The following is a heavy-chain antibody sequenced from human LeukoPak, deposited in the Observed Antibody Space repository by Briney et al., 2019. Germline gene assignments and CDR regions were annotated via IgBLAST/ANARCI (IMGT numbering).Heavy chain of an antibody. V-gene: IGHV3-23*01. J-gene: IGHJ1*01. CDR1: GFTFSSYA. Sequence: EGSLRLSCAASGFTFSSYAMSWVRQAPGKGLEWVSAISGSGGSTYYADSVKGRFTISRDNSKNTLYLQMNSLRAEDTAVYYCANSMVRGVTQYFQHWGQGTLVTVSS. D-gene: IGHD3-10*01. CDR2: ISGSGGST. CDR3: ANSMVRGVTQYFQH.